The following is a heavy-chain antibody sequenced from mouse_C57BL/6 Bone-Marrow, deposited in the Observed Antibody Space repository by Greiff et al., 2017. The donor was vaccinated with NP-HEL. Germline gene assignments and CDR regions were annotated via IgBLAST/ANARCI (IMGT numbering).Heavy chain of an antibody. J-gene: IGHJ2*01. CDR2: IYPRSGNT. V-gene: IGHV1-81*01. CDR1: GYTFTSYG. CDR3: ASPPPGSDY. Sequence: VHLVESGAELARPGASVKLSCKASGYTFTSYGISWVKQRTGQGLEWIGEIYPRSGNTYYNEKFKGKATLTADKSSSTAYMELRSLTSEDSAVYFCASPPPGSDYWGQGTTLTVSS. D-gene: IGHD1-2*01.